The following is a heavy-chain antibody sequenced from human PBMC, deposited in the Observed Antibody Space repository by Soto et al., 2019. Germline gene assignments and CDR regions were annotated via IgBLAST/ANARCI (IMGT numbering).Heavy chain of an antibody. V-gene: IGHV3-64*01. D-gene: IGHD5-18*01. CDR1: GFTFSTYA. CDR3: ARDGRAMNDY. J-gene: IGHJ4*02. CDR2: ISSNGGTT. Sequence: EVQLVESGGGLVQPGGSLRLSCAASGFTFSTYAMQWVRQAPGKGLEFVSSISSNGGTTNYAYSVKGRFTISRDNSRDTLYLQMGGLRPEDVAVYYCARDGRAMNDYWGQGTLVTVSS.